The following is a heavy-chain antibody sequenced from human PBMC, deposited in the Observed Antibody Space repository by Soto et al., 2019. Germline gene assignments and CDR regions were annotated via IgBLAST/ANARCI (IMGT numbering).Heavy chain of an antibody. J-gene: IGHJ6*02. D-gene: IGHD3-10*01. V-gene: IGHV3-64*01. CDR2: IGSNGGST. CDR1: GFTFSSYA. Sequence: EVQLVESGGGLVQPGGSLRLSCAASGFTFSSYAMHWVRQAPGKGLEYVSAIGSNGGSTYYANSVKGRFTISRDNSKNTLYLQMGSLRAEDMAVYYCGTAGASYYYYGMDVWGQGTTVTVSS. CDR3: GTAGASYYYYGMDV.